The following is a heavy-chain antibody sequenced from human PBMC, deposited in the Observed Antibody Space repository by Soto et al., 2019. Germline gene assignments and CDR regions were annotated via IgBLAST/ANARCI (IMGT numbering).Heavy chain of an antibody. J-gene: IGHJ3*02. CDR3: VRGDYYDTSGPFSDAFDI. CDR2: VNWNGGST. CDR1: GFTFDDYG. Sequence: GGSLRLSCAASGFTFDDYGMSWARQAPGKGLEWVSGVNWNGGSTGYADSVKGRFTISRDNAKNSLYLQMNSLRAEDTAFYYCVRGDYYDTSGPFSDAFDIWGQGTMVTVSS. V-gene: IGHV3-20*04. D-gene: IGHD3-22*01.